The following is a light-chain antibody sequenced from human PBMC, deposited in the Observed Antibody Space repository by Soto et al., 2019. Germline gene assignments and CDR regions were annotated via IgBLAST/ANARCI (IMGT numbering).Light chain of an antibody. CDR1: QSITSH. J-gene: IGKJ4*01. CDR3: QQSYNTPLT. V-gene: IGKV1-39*01. Sequence: DIQMTQSPSSLSASVGDRVTITCRASQSITSHLNWYQHKPGKAPKLLIYAASTMQSGVPSRFSGSGSGTDFTLTISSLQPEDFATYYCQQSYNTPLTLGGGTKVDIK. CDR2: AAS.